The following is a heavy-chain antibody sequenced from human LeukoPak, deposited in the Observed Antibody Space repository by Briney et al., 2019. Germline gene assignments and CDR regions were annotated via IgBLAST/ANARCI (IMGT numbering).Heavy chain of an antibody. V-gene: IGHV3-74*01. Sequence: GGSLRLSCAASGFTFGSYWMHWVRQAPGKGLVWVSRINSDGSSTSYADPVKGRFTISRDNAKSTLYLQMNSLRAEDTAVYYCARASRYCSSTSCYPKYWGQGTLVTVSS. CDR1: GFTFGSYW. D-gene: IGHD2-2*01. J-gene: IGHJ4*02. CDR3: ARASRYCSSTSCYPKY. CDR2: INSDGSST.